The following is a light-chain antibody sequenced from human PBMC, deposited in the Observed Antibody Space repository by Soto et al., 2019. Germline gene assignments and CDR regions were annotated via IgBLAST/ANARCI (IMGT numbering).Light chain of an antibody. J-gene: IGKJ2*02. CDR2: GAS. Sequence: EIVLTQSPGTLSLSPGERATVSCRASQSVSNNFLAWYQQKPGQTPRLLIYGASSRATGIPDRFSGSGSGTDFTLTISRLEPEDVAVYYCRQYGKLCAFGQGTKLEIK. V-gene: IGKV3-20*01. CDR3: RQYGKLCA. CDR1: QSVSNNF.